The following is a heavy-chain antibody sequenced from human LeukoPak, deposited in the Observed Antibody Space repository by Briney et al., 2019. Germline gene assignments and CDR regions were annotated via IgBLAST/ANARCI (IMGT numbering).Heavy chain of an antibody. Sequence: GGSLRLSCAASGFTFSSYAMSWVRQAPGKGLEWVSAISGSGGSTYYADSVKGRFTISRDNSKNTLYLQMNSLRAEDTAVYYCAKDKAAAGTGRWEDQGDYWGQGTLVTVSS. J-gene: IGHJ4*02. CDR1: GFTFSSYA. CDR3: AKDKAAAGTGRWEDQGDY. V-gene: IGHV3-23*01. CDR2: ISGSGGST. D-gene: IGHD6-13*01.